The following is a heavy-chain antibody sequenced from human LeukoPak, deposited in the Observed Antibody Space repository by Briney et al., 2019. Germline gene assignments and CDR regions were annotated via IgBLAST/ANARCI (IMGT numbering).Heavy chain of an antibody. V-gene: IGHV4-59*08. J-gene: IGHJ4*02. D-gene: IGHD5-12*01. CDR1: GGSISSYY. CDR2: IYYSGSA. Sequence: SETLSLTCTVSGGSISSYYWSWIRQPPGKGLEWIGYIYYSGSANYNPSLKSRVTISVDTSKNQFSLKLSSVTAAGTAVYYCVRRKVDIVAYDLDYFDYWGQGTLVTVSS. CDR3: VRRKVDIVAYDLDYFDY.